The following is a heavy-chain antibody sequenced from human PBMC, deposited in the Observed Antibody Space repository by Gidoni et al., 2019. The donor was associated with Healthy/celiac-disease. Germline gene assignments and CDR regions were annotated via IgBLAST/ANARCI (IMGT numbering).Heavy chain of an antibody. Sequence: QVQLVESGGGVVHPGRSLRRSCAASGLTFSSYALPWVRQAPGKGLEWVAVISNDGSNKYYADSVKGRFTISRDNSKNTLYLQMNSLRAEDTAVYYCARDRLWDSSGFFDYWGQGTLVTVSS. CDR3: ARDRLWDSSGFFDY. CDR2: ISNDGSNK. V-gene: IGHV3-30-3*01. J-gene: IGHJ4*02. CDR1: GLTFSSYA. D-gene: IGHD3-22*01.